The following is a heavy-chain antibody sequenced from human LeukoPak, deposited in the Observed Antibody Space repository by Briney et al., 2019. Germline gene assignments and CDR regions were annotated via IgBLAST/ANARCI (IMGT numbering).Heavy chain of an antibody. CDR3: ANLYSSSYFDY. CDR1: GFTFSSYS. CDR2: ISGSGGST. D-gene: IGHD6-13*01. J-gene: IGHJ4*02. V-gene: IGHV3-23*01. Sequence: GRSLRLSCAASGFTFSSYSMNWVRQAPGKGLEWVSAISGSGGSTYYADSVKGRFTISRDNSKNTLYLQMNSLRAEDTAVYYCANLYSSSYFDYWGQGTLVTVSS.